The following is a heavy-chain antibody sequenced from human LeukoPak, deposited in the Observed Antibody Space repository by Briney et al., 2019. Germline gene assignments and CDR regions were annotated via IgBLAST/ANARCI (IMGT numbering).Heavy chain of an antibody. D-gene: IGHD4-23*01. Sequence: PSETLSLTCTVSGGSISSSSYYWGWIRQPPGKGLEWIGSISYSGSTYYNSPLKSRVTISADTSNNQFSLKLTSVTAADTAVYYCARDRGGNSFDPWGQGTLVTVSS. CDR3: ARDRGGNSFDP. CDR1: GGSISSSSYY. V-gene: IGHV4-39*07. J-gene: IGHJ5*02. CDR2: ISYSGST.